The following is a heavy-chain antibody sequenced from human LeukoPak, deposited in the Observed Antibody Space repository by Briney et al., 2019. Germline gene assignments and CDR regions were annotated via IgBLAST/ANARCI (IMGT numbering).Heavy chain of an antibody. Sequence: PGGSLRLSCAASGFTFSSYGMHWVRQAPGKGLERVAVIWYDGSNKYYADSVKGRFTVSRDNSKNTLYLQMNSLRAEDTAVYYCAKDPYSSGWYPHYYYMDVWGKGTTVTVSS. V-gene: IGHV3-33*06. CDR1: GFTFSSYG. CDR3: AKDPYSSGWYPHYYYMDV. D-gene: IGHD6-19*01. CDR2: IWYDGSNK. J-gene: IGHJ6*03.